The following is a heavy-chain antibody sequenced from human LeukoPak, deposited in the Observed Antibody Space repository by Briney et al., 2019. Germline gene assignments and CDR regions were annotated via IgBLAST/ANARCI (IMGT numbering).Heavy chain of an antibody. CDR1: SFTQNRYG. J-gene: IGHJ1*01. D-gene: IGHD3-3*02. Sequence: GRSLRLSCAACSFTQNRYGVHWLRQAPGKGLEWVAVISYDGSNKYYADSVKGRFTISRDNSKNTLYLQMNSLRAEDTAVYYCARAEGGYGSIYGYWALGGQGTLVTVSS. V-gene: IGHV3-30*03. CDR3: ARAEGGYGSIYGYWAL. CDR2: ISYDGSNK.